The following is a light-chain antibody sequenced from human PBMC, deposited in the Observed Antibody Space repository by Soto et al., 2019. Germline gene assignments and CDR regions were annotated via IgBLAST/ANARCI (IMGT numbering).Light chain of an antibody. CDR3: QQYYSYPLLT. CDR2: AAS. J-gene: IGKJ4*01. V-gene: IGKV1-8*01. CDR1: QGISSY. Sequence: AIRMTQSPSSFSASTGDRVTITCRASQGISSYLAWYQQKPGKAPKLLIYAASTLQSGVPSRFSGSGSGTDFNLTISCLQSEDFATYYCQQYYSYPLLTFGGGTKVEIK.